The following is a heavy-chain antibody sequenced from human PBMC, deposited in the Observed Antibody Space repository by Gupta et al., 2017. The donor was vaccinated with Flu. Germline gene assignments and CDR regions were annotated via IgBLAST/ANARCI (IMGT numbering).Heavy chain of an antibody. Sequence: EVQLVESGGGLVQPGRSLRLSCAASGFTFDDYAMHWVRQAPGKGLEWVSGISWNSGSIGYADSVKGRFTISRDNAKNSLYLQMNSLRAEDTALYDCARSSGWYYSDALDIWGQGTRVTVSS. CDR3: ARSSGWYYSDALDI. CDR1: GFTFDDYA. CDR2: ISWNSGSI. D-gene: IGHD6-19*01. J-gene: IGHJ3*02. V-gene: IGHV3-9*01.